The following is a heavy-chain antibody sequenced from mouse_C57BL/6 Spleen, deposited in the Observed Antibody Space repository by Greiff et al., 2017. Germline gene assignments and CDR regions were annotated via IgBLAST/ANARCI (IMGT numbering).Heavy chain of an antibody. CDR3: ALYGSHFDY. CDR2: IYPRSGNT. CDR1: GYTFTSYG. D-gene: IGHD1-1*01. V-gene: IGHV1-81*01. Sequence: VLLQQSGAELARPGASVTLSCTASGYTFTSYGISWVQQRPGQGLEWIGEIYPRSGNTYYNEKFKGKATRTADKSSSTAYMELRSLTSEDSAVYYCALYGSHFDYWGQGTTLTVSS. J-gene: IGHJ2*01.